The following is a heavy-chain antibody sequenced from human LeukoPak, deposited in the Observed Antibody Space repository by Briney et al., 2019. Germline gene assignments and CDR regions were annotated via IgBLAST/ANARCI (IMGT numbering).Heavy chain of an antibody. D-gene: IGHD6-25*01. CDR3: ARVRGHRSGELDY. J-gene: IGHJ4*02. CDR2: IYYTGST. V-gene: IGHV4-59*01. Sequence: SETLSLTCTVSGGSISSYYWSWIRQPPGKGLEWIGYIYYTGSTNYNPSLKSRVTISVDTSKNQFSLKLSSVTAADTAVYYCARVRGHRSGELDYWGQGTLVTVSS. CDR1: GGSISSYY.